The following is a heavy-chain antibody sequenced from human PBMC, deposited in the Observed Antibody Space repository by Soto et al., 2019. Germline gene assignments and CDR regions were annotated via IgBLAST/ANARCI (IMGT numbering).Heavy chain of an antibody. D-gene: IGHD3-3*01. CDR2: INGGNGNT. J-gene: IGHJ4*02. CDR3: ARVREVRFLERQLPVFDF. V-gene: IGHV1-3*01. CDR1: GFTFTSYE. Sequence: ASVKVSCKTSGFTFTSYEIHWVRKAPGQRLEWMGWINGGNGNTKYSQKFQGRVTITRDTSANTASLELSSLRPEDTAVYYCARVREVRFLERQLPVFDFWGQGTLVTVSS.